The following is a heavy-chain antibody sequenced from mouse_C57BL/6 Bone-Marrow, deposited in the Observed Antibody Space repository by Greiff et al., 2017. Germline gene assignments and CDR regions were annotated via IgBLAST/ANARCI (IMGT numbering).Heavy chain of an antibody. J-gene: IGHJ2*01. CDR1: GYTFTSYW. Sequence: VQRLQSGAELAKPGASVKLSCKASGYTFTSYWMHWVKQRPGQGLEWIGYINPTGGYTNYNQKFKDKATLTADKSSSTAYIQLSSLTSAYSAVYDCERMRGWLLFYYWGQGTTLTVSS. CDR3: ERMRGWLLFYY. V-gene: IGHV1-7*01. D-gene: IGHD2-3*01. CDR2: INPTGGYT.